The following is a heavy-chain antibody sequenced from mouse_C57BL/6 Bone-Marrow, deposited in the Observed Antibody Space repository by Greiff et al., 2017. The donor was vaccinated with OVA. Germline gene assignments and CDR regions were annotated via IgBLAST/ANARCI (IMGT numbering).Heavy chain of an antibody. D-gene: IGHD6-1*01. CDR2: IYPGDGDT. J-gene: IGHJ3*01. CDR3: ARRQGGGWFAY. Sequence: VQLQESGPELVKPGASVKISCKASGYAFSSSWMNWVKQRPGKGLEWIGRIYPGDGDTTYNGKFKGKATLTADKSSSTAYMQLSSLTSEDSAVYFCARRQGGGWFAYWGQGTLVTVSA. CDR1: GYAFSSSW. V-gene: IGHV1-82*01.